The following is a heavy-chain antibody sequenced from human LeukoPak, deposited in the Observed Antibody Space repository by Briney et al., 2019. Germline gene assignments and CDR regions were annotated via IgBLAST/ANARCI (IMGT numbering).Heavy chain of an antibody. CDR3: ATKQWLAPPPDA. CDR1: GFTFSKYW. CDR2: INTDGTVT. D-gene: IGHD6-19*01. V-gene: IGHV3-74*01. Sequence: GGSLGLSCAASGFTFSKYWMLWVRQAPGKGLESVSRINTDGTVTTYADSVKGRFTVSRDNADNTMFLQMNSVRDEDTAVYYCATKQWLAPPPDAWGQGTPVTVSS. J-gene: IGHJ5*02.